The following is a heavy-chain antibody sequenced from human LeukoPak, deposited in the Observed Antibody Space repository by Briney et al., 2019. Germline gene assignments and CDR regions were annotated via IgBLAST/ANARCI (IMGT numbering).Heavy chain of an antibody. V-gene: IGHV1-69*04. D-gene: IGHD1-26*01. CDR1: GGTFSSYA. CDR3: ATRYSGSYYGDY. CDR2: IIPILGIA. J-gene: IGHJ4*02. Sequence: WASVKVSCKASGGTFSSYAISWVRQAPGQGLEWMGRIIPILGIANYAQKLQGRVTMTTDTSTSTAYMELRSLRSDDTAVYYCATRYSGSYYGDYWGQGTLVTVSS.